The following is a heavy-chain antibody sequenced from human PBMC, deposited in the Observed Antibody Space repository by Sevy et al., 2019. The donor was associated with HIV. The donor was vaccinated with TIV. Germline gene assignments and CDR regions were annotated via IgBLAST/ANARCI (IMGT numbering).Heavy chain of an antibody. Sequence: GGSLRLSCAASGFTFNAYSMNWVRQAPGKGLEWVSSISSSGDHIYYADSVKGRFTVSRDNAKNSLYLQINSLRVEDTAGDYCARFSGSYWGQGTLVTVSS. CDR2: ISSSGDHI. J-gene: IGHJ4*02. D-gene: IGHD1-26*01. V-gene: IGHV3-21*01. CDR1: GFTFNAYS. CDR3: ARFSGSY.